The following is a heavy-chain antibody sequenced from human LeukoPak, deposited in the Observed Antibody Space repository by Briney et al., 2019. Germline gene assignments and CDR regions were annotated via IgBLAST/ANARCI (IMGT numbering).Heavy chain of an antibody. J-gene: IGHJ6*02. CDR3: ARDGPYCTNGVCRSGMDV. CDR1: GFTFSSYG. CDR2: IWYDGSNK. V-gene: IGHV3-33*01. D-gene: IGHD2-8*01. Sequence: GGSLRLSCAASGFTFSSYGMHWVRQAPGKGLEWVAVIWYDGSNKYYADSVKGRFTISRDNSKNTLYLQMNSLRAEDTAVYYCARDGPYCTNGVCRSGMDVWGQGTTVTVSS.